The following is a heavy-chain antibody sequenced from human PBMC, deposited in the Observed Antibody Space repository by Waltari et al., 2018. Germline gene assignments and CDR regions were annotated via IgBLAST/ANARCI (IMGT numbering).Heavy chain of an antibody. CDR2: IYPGDPET. J-gene: IGHJ4*02. CDR3: ARHRPEGSGSYGFDF. CDR1: GYSFSGSW. D-gene: IGHD3-10*01. Sequence: EVQLVQSGAEVKKPGESLKISCKGSGYSFSGSWIGWGRQMPGKGLQWLGIIYPGDPETRYSPSFQGRVTISVDKSISTAYLQWSSLQASDTAMYYCARHRPEGSGSYGFDFWGQGSLVTVSS. V-gene: IGHV5-51*01.